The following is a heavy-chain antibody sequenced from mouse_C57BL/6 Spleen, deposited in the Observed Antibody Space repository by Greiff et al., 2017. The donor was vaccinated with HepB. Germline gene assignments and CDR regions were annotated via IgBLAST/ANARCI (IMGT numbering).Heavy chain of an antibody. CDR2: ISYDGSN. D-gene: IGHD2-2*01. CDR3: ARGGYDGDYFDY. Sequence: DVQLQESGPGLVKPSQSLSLTCSVTGYSITSGYYWNWIRQFPGNKLEWMCYISYDGSNNYNPSLKNRISITRDTSKNQFFLKLNSVTTEDTATYYCARGGYDGDYFDYWGQGTTLTVSS. J-gene: IGHJ2*01. V-gene: IGHV3-6*01. CDR1: GYSITSGYY.